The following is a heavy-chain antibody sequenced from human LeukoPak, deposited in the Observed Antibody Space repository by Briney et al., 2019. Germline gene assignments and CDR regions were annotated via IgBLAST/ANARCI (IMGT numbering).Heavy chain of an antibody. CDR2: IYYSGST. J-gene: IGHJ4*02. D-gene: IGHD3-10*01. Sequence: SETLSLTCTVSGGSISSHYWSWIRQPPGKGLEWIGYIYYSGSTNYNPSLKSRVTISVDTSKNKFSLKLSSVTAADTAVYYCARVSAARSGSYYKLFDYWGQGTLVTVSS. V-gene: IGHV4-59*11. CDR1: GGSISSHY. CDR3: ARVSAARSGSYYKLFDY.